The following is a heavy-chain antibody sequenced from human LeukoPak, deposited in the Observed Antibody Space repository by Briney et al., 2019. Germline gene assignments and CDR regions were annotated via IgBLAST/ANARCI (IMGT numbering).Heavy chain of an antibody. Sequence: GASVKVSCKSSGYKFVDYYMHWVRQAPGQGLEWMGIINPSGGSTSYAQKFQGRVTMTRDMSTSTVYMELSSLRSEDTAVYYCARALQSGLSTVTTAGDYWGQGTLVTVSS. V-gene: IGHV1-46*01. CDR3: ARALQSGLSTVTTAGDY. CDR1: GYKFVDYY. D-gene: IGHD4-17*01. CDR2: INPSGGST. J-gene: IGHJ4*02.